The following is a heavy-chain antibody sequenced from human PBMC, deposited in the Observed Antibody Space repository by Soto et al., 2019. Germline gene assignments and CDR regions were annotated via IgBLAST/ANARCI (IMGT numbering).Heavy chain of an antibody. Sequence: MQLVESGGDLVQPGRSLRLSCAASGFSFGDYAMHWVRQAPGKGLEWVSGISWKSASIGYADSVKGRFIISRDNAKNSLYLQLNSLVAEDTALYYWAKSTGGTANGLDVWGQGTTVTVSS. CDR2: ISWKSASI. CDR1: GFSFGDYA. CDR3: AKSTGGTANGLDV. J-gene: IGHJ6*02. V-gene: IGHV3-9*01. D-gene: IGHD2-8*02.